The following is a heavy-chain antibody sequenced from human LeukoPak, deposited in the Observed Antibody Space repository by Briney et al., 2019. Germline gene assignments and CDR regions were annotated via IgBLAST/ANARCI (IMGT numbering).Heavy chain of an antibody. Sequence: GGSLRLSCAASGFTFSSYSMNWVRQAPGKGLEWVSSISSSSSYIYYADSVKGRFTISRDNAKNSLYLQMNSLRAEDTAVYYCARDLMGAYSGGWWRGYYYYMDVWGKGTTVTISS. CDR1: GFTFSSYS. D-gene: IGHD6-19*01. CDR3: ARDLMGAYSGGWWRGYYYYMDV. J-gene: IGHJ6*03. V-gene: IGHV3-21*01. CDR2: ISSSSSYI.